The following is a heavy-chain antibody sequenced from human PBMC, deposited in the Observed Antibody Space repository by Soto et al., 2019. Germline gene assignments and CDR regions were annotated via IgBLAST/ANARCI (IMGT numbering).Heavy chain of an antibody. CDR3: VKRVVNWGAVEL. CDR2: IGGTDGDSDGVP. D-gene: IGHD7-27*01. Sequence: VQLLESGGDLVQPGGSLRLSCVASGFILNHYAMSWVRQAPGKGLEWVSTIGGTDGDSDGVPWYEDSVKGRFTISRDSSANTLFLHMDNWRVEDSALYYGVKRVVNWGAVELWGQGPTVVVSS. CDR1: GFILNHYA. V-gene: IGHV3-23*01. J-gene: IGHJ3*01.